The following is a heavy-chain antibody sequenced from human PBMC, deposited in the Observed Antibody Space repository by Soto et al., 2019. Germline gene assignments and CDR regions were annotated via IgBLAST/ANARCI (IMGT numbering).Heavy chain of an antibody. D-gene: IGHD6-13*01. Sequence: PGGSLRLSCAASGFTFSSYSMNWVRQAPGKGLEWVSVIYSGGSTYYADSVKGRFTISRDNSKNTLYLQMNSLRAEDTAVYYCAKVSSSWYAGFFDLWGQGTLVTVSS. J-gene: IGHJ4*02. CDR1: GFTFSSYS. CDR2: IYSGGST. CDR3: AKVSSSWYAGFFDL. V-gene: IGHV3-53*01.